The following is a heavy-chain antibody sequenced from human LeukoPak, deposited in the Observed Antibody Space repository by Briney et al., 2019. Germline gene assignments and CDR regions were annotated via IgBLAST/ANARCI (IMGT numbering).Heavy chain of an antibody. J-gene: IGHJ4*02. CDR1: GGSFSGYC. CDR2: INHSGST. V-gene: IGHV4-34*01. Sequence: SETLSLTCAVYGGSFSGYCWSWIRQPPGKGLEWIGEINHSGSTNYNPSLKSRVTISVDTSKNQFSLKLSSVTAADTAVYYCARGHGDFWSGLHFFDYWGQGTLVTVSS. D-gene: IGHD3-3*01. CDR3: ARGHGDFWSGLHFFDY.